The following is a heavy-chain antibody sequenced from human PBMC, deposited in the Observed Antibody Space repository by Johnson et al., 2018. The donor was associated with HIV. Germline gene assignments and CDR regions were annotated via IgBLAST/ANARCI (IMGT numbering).Heavy chain of an antibody. CDR3: AREDGYNWGGAFDI. CDR2: ISSNGGST. CDR1: GFTFSSYA. J-gene: IGHJ3*02. V-gene: IGHV3-64*01. D-gene: IGHD5-24*01. Sequence: EVQLVESGGGLVQPGGSLRLSCAASGFTFSSYAMHWVRQAPGKGLEYVSAISSNGGSTYYANSVKGRFTISRDNSKNTLYLQMGSLRAEDTAVYYCAREDGYNWGGAFDIWGQGTMVTVSS.